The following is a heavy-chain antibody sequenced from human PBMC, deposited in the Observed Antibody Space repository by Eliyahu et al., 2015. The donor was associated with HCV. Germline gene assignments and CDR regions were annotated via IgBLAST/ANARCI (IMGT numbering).Heavy chain of an antibody. V-gene: IGHV4-39*01. CDR1: XXSISXSSYY. CDR2: IYXSGST. D-gene: IGHD3-10*01. J-gene: IGHJ1*01. CDR3: ARPYNNPRWYGFQH. Sequence: QLQLQXSGPGLVKPSETLSLTCTVSXXSISXSSYYWGXIRQPPGKGLEWIGSIYXSGSTYYNPSLKSRVTISVDTSKNQFSLKLSSVTAADTAVYYCARPYNNPRWYGFQHWGQGTLVTVSS.